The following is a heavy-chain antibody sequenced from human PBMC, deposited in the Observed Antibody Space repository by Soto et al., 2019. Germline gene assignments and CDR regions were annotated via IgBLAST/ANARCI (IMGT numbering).Heavy chain of an antibody. CDR1: GYAFNKYA. D-gene: IGHD1-1*01. V-gene: IGHV1-3*01. Sequence: QVQLVQSGAEVKKPGASVKLSCKASGYAFNKYAMHWVRKAPGKRFGGVGWINGGDGITQYSQRFQGRATIHRDTSASTDYLEVSNLRSEDTAVYYCAREGDGYNWAFEYWGQGTLVTVSS. CDR3: AREGDGYNWAFEY. CDR2: INGGDGIT. J-gene: IGHJ4*02.